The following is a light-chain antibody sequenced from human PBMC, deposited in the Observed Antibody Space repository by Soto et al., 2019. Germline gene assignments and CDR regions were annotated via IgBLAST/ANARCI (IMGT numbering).Light chain of an antibody. Sequence: VTLSPATVSVSPGGRATLSCRASQSISDTLAWYQQKPGQAPRLLIHGASTRATGIPDRFSGSGSGTDFSLTVSRLEPEDFAVYYCQQYAASPVPFGHGTRLAIK. CDR1: QSISDT. CDR3: QQYAASPVP. J-gene: IGKJ5*01. V-gene: IGKV3-20*01. CDR2: GAS.